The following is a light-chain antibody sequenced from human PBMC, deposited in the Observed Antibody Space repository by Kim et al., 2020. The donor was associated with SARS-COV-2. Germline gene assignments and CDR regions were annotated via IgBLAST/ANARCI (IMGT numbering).Light chain of an antibody. V-gene: IGKV3-11*01. J-gene: IGKJ2*01. CDR3: HQRNYWPYT. CDR2: DAS. CDR1: QSVSSY. Sequence: SWSPGARATLSCRASQSVSSYLAWYQHKPGQAPRLLISDASNRATGIPARFSGSGSGTDFILTISSLEPEDFAVYYCHQRNYWPYTFGQGTKLEI.